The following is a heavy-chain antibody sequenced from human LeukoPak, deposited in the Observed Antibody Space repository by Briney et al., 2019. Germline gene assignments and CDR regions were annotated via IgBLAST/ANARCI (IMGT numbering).Heavy chain of an antibody. J-gene: IGHJ4*02. V-gene: IGHV4-34*01. CDR1: GGSFSGYH. CDR3: ARDPTTVVTTPYYFDF. CDR2: INDRGHT. Sequence: SETLSLTCAVHGGSFSGYHWNWIRQSPGKGLEWIGEINDRGHTNYNPSLESRVTISVDTSKKQFSLKLDSVTAADTAVYYCARDPTTVVTTPYYFDFWGQGTLVTVSS. D-gene: IGHD4-23*01.